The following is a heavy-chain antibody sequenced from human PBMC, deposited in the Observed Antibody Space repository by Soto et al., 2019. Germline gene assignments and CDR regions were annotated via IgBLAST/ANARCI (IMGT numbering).Heavy chain of an antibody. Sequence: ASVKVSCKASGYTFTTYYMHWVRQAPGQGLEWMGIISPDGGRTSYAQKFQGRVTMTRDTSTSTAYMELSSLRSEDTAVYYCATVFYYYDSSGPPPLDYWGQGTLVTVSS. CDR2: ISPDGGRT. CDR1: GYTFTTYY. CDR3: ATVFYYYDSSGPPPLDY. V-gene: IGHV1-46*01. J-gene: IGHJ4*02. D-gene: IGHD3-22*01.